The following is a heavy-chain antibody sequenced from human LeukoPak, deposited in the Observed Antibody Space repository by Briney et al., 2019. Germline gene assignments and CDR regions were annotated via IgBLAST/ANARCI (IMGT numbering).Heavy chain of an antibody. CDR2: ISGSGGST. V-gene: IGHV3-23*01. D-gene: IGHD6-13*01. CDR1: GLPFSSHA. J-gene: IGHJ6*02. CDR3: AKAPRAAAGTYNGMDV. Sequence: HTGGSLRLACAASGLPFSSHAMSWVRQAPGKGLEWVSSISGSGGSTYYADSVKGRFTISRDNSQITLYLQMNSLRAEETAVYYCAKAPRAAAGTYNGMDVWGQGTTVTVSS.